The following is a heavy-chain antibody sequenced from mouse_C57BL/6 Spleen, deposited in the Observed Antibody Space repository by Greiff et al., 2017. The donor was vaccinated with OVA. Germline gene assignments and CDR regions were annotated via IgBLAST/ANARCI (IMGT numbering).Heavy chain of an antibody. J-gene: IGHJ4*01. CDR3: ARHGDGSSSGYYAMDY. Sequence: EVQLVESGGDLVKPGGSLKLSCAASGFTFSSYGMSWVRQTPDKRLEWVATISSGGSYTYYPDSVKGRFIISRDNAKNTLYLQKRSMKCEETAMYYCARHGDGSSSGYYAMDYWGQGTSVTVSS. D-gene: IGHD1-1*01. CDR2: ISSGGSYT. V-gene: IGHV5-6*01. CDR1: GFTFSSYG.